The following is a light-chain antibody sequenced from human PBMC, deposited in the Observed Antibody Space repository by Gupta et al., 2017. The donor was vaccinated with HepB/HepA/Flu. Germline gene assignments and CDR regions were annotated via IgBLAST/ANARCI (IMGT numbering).Light chain of an antibody. J-gene: IGLJ2*01. CDR3: HVWDSSSDPHEV. V-gene: IGLV3-21*03. CDR1: NIGSKS. Sequence: SYVLTQPPSVSVAPGKTARITCGGNNIGSKSVHGYQQKPGQAPVLVVYDNNDRPSGIPERFSGSNSGNTATLTISRVEAGDEADCYCHVWDSSSDPHEVFGGGTKLTVL. CDR2: DNN.